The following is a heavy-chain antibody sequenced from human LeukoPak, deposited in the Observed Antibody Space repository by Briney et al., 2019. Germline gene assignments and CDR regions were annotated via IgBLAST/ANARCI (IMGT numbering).Heavy chain of an antibody. J-gene: IGHJ3*02. V-gene: IGHV3-7*03. D-gene: IGHD3-22*01. CDR2: IKQDGSEK. CDR3: ARGGYYYGQYFGLTDAFDI. CDR1: GFTFSSYW. Sequence: GGSLRLPCAASGFTFSSYWMSWVRQAPGKGLEWVANIKQDGSEKYYVDSVKGRFTISRDNAKNSLYLQMNSLRAEDTAVYYCARGGYYYGQYFGLTDAFDIWGQGTMVTVSS.